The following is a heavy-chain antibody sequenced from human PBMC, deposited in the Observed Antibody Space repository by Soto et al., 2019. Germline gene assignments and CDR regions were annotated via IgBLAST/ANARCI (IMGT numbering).Heavy chain of an antibody. Sequence: SETLSLTCAVYGGSFSGYYWSWIRQPPGKGLEWIGEINHGGSTNYNPSLKSRVTISVDTSKNQFSLKLSSVTAADTAVYYCARGRSLTIFGVAPNWFDPWGQGTLVTVSS. CDR1: GGSFSGYY. J-gene: IGHJ5*02. CDR2: INHGGST. V-gene: IGHV4-34*01. CDR3: ARGRSLTIFGVAPNWFDP. D-gene: IGHD3-3*01.